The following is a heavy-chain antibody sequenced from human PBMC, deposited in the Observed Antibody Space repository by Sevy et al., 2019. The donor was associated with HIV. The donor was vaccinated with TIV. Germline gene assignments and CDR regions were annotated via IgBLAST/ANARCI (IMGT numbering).Heavy chain of an antibody. CDR1: GFTFSSYV. Sequence: GGSLRLSCAASGFTFSSYVIHWVRQAPGKGLEWVAVISYDGHNEYHADSVRGRFMISRDNSKNRLYLQMNSLRAEDTAVYYCARDPRRNDDSDALDIWGQGTMVTVSS. V-gene: IGHV3-30-3*01. D-gene: IGHD1-1*01. J-gene: IGHJ3*02. CDR3: ARDPRRNDDSDALDI. CDR2: ISYDGHNE.